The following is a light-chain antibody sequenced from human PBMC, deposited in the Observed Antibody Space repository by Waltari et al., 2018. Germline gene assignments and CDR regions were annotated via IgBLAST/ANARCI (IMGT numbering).Light chain of an antibody. J-gene: IGKJ4*01. CDR1: QSVSSY. V-gene: IGKV3-11*01. CDR3: QQRANWPLT. CDR2: DAS. Sequence: EIVLTQSQATLSLSPGERATLPCRASQSVSSYLGWYQQKPGQAPRLLIYDASNRATGIPARFSGSGSGTDFTLTISSLEFEDFAVYYCQQRANWPLTFGGGTKVEIK.